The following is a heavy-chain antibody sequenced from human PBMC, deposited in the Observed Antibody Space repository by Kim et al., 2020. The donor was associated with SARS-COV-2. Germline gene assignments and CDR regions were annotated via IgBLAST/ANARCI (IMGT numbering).Heavy chain of an antibody. Sequence: SVKVSCKASGGTFSSYAISWVRQAPGQGLEWMGGIIPIFGTANYAQKFQGRVTITADESTSTAYMELSSLRSEDTAVYYCARGEQLGPHYYYGMDVWGQGTTVTVSS. V-gene: IGHV1-69*13. D-gene: IGHD6-6*01. CDR3: ARGEQLGPHYYYGMDV. J-gene: IGHJ6*02. CDR2: IIPIFGTA. CDR1: GGTFSSYA.